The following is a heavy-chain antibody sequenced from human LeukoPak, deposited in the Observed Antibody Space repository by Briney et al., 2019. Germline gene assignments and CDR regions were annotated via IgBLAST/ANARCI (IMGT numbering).Heavy chain of an antibody. CDR1: GFTFSSYA. CDR2: ISGSGGST. J-gene: IGHJ4*02. Sequence: GGSLRLSCAASGFTFSSYAISWVRQAPGKGLEWVSAISGSGGSTYYADSVKGRFTISRDNSKNTLYLQMNSLRAEDTAVYYCAKDLGNRAVTNYFDYRGQGTLVTVSS. CDR3: AKDLGNRAVTNYFDY. D-gene: IGHD4-17*01. V-gene: IGHV3-23*01.